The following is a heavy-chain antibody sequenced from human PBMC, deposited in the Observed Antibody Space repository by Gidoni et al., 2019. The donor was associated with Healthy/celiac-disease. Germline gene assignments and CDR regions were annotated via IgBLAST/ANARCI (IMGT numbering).Heavy chain of an antibody. V-gene: IGHV4-34*01. J-gene: IGHJ6*02. CDR3: ARLADDILTGYYNASSYYYGMDV. D-gene: IGHD3-9*01. CDR1: GGSFSGDH. CDR2: INHSGST. Sequence: QVQLQQWGAGLLKPSETLSLTCAVYGGSFSGDHWSWIRQPPGKGLEWIGEINHSGSTNYNPSLKSRVTISVDTSKNQFSLKLSSVTAADTAVYSCARLADDILTGYYNASSYYYGMDVWGQGTTVTVSS.